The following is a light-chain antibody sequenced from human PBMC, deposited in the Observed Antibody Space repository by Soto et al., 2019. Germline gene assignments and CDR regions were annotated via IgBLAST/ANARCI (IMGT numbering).Light chain of an antibody. CDR1: SSDVGRYNL. CDR3: FSYAGTSTFVL. J-gene: IGLJ2*01. V-gene: IGLV2-23*01. Sequence: QSALTQPASVSGSPGHSISISCTGSSSDVGRYNLVSWYQHHPGKAPKLIIYEASKRPSGVSDRISGSKSGNTASLTISGLQAEDDADYDCFSYAGTSTFVLFGGGTKLTVL. CDR2: EAS.